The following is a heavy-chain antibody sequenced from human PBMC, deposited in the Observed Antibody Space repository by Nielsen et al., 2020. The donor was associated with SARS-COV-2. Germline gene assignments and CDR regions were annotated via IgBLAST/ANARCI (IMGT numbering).Heavy chain of an antibody. CDR3: ARFIVVVVAHYGMDV. J-gene: IGHJ6*02. CDR2: ISAYNGNT. Sequence: ASVKVSCKASGYTFTSYAMNWVRQAPGQGLEWMGWISAYNGNTNYAQKLQGRVTMTTDTSTSTAYMELRSLRSDDTAVYYCARFIVVVVAHYGMDVWGQGTTVTVSS. V-gene: IGHV1-18*01. D-gene: IGHD2-15*01. CDR1: GYTFTSYA.